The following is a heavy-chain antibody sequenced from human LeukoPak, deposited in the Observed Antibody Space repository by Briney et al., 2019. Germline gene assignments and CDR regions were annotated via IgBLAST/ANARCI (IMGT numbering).Heavy chain of an antibody. CDR1: GGSFSGYY. V-gene: IGHV4-34*01. CDR3: AILPMRYYYYMDV. Sequence: SETLSLTCAVYGGSFSGYYWSWIPQPPGKGLEWIGEINHSGSTNYNPSLKSRVTISVDTSKNQFSLKLSSVTAADTAVYYCAILPMRYYYYMDVWGKGTTVTVSS. J-gene: IGHJ6*03. CDR2: INHSGST.